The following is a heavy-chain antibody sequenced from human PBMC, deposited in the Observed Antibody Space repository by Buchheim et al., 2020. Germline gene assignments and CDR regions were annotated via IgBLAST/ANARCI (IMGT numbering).Heavy chain of an antibody. J-gene: IGHJ4*02. Sequence: QVQLQESGPGLVKPSETLSLTCTVSGGSISSYYWSWIRQPPGKGLEWIGYIYYSGSTNYNPSLKSRVTISVDTSKNQFSLKPSSVTAADTAVYYCARDSPYSSGWRGFDYWGQGTL. V-gene: IGHV4-59*01. CDR2: IYYSGST. CDR3: ARDSPYSSGWRGFDY. D-gene: IGHD6-19*01. CDR1: GGSISSYY.